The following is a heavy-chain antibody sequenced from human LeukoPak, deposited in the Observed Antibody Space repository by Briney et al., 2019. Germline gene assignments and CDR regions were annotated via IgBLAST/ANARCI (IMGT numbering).Heavy chain of an antibody. CDR3: ARVRAGLQAFDT. D-gene: IGHD4-11*01. Sequence: PGGSLRLSCAVSGFKFNTHNLNWVRQAPGKGLEWVSSISSGSKYILYADSVKGRFTVSRDNAKNLLYLQMNSLRAEDTAVYYCARVRAGLQAFDTWGQGTLVTVSS. CDR1: GFKFNTHN. V-gene: IGHV3-21*01. J-gene: IGHJ5*02. CDR2: ISSGSKYI.